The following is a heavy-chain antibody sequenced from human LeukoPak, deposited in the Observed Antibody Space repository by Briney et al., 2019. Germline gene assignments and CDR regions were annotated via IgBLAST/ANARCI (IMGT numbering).Heavy chain of an antibody. CDR1: GYTFTSYD. D-gene: IGHD6-19*01. J-gene: IGHJ4*02. V-gene: IGHV1-8*03. CDR3: ARENNPGIAVAGTTPFDY. Sequence: ASVKVSCKASGYTFTSYDINWVRQATGQGLEWMGWMNPNSGNTGYAQKFQGRVTITRNTSISTAYMELSRLRSDDTAVYYCARENNPGIAVAGTTPFDYWGQGTLVTVSS. CDR2: MNPNSGNT.